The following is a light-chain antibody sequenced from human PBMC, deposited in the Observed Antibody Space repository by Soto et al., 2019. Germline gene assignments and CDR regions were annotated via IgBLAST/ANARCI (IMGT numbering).Light chain of an antibody. V-gene: IGKV1-39*01. J-gene: IGKJ1*01. CDR3: QQSYSTPCA. CDR1: HNITNY. Sequence: DIQMTQYPSSLYASVGDRVTITCRASHNITNYLNWYQQKSGTAPTLLIYAASNLQGGVPSRFTGSASGTDFTLTISSLQPEDFATYYCQQSYSTPCAFGQGTKVELK. CDR2: AAS.